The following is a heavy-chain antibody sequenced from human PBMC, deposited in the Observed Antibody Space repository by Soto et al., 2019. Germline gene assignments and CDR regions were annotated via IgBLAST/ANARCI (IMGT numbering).Heavy chain of an antibody. CDR1: GGSISSGGYY. J-gene: IGHJ4*02. Sequence: PSETLSLTCTVSGGSISSGGYYWSWIRQHPGKGLEWIGYIYYSGSTYYNPSLKSRVTISVDTFKNQFSLKLSSVTAAVTAVYYCARDRHDFWSGDFDYWGQGTLVTVSS. V-gene: IGHV4-31*03. CDR2: IYYSGST. CDR3: ARDRHDFWSGDFDY. D-gene: IGHD3-3*01.